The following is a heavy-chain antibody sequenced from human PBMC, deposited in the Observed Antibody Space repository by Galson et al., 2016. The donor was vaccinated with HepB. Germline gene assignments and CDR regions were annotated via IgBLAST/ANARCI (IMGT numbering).Heavy chain of an antibody. Sequence: ETLSLTCPVSGYSISSSYYWGWIRQPPGKGLEWIGSVYHTGYTYDNPSVKNRVTISVDTSKNQFSLKLSSVTAADTAIYYCARGGIVGKPYFDYWGQGTLVTVSS. V-gene: IGHV4-38-2*02. CDR2: VYHTGYT. J-gene: IGHJ4*02. CDR3: ARGGIVGKPYFDY. D-gene: IGHD1-26*01. CDR1: GYSISSSYY.